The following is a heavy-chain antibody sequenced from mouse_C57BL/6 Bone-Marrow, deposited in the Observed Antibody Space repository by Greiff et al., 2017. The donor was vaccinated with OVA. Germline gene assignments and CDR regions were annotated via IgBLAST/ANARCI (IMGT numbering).Heavy chain of an antibody. CDR1: GYTFTDYY. J-gene: IGHJ2*01. D-gene: IGHD2-2*01. V-gene: IGHV1-19*01. CDR2: INPYNGGT. Sequence: EVQRVESGPVLVKPGASVKMSCKASGYTFTDYYMDWVKQSHGKSLEWIGVINPYNGGTSYNQKFKGKATLTVDKSSSTAYMELNSLTSEDSAVYYCAGATMVTTKGFGCWGQGTTLTVSS. CDR3: AGATMVTTKGFGC.